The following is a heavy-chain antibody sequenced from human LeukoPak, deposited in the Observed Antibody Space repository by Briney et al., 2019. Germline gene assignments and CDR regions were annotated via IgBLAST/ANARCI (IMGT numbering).Heavy chain of an antibody. Sequence: SETLSLTCTVSGGSISSGDYYWSWIRQPPGKGLEWIGYIYYSGSTYYNPSLKSRVTISVDTSKNQFSLKLSSVTAADTAVYYCARRNYLLRYFDWLKLWYFDLWGRGTLVTVSS. J-gene: IGHJ2*01. CDR1: GGSISSGDYY. CDR2: IYYSGST. CDR3: ARRNYLLRYFDWLKLWYFDL. D-gene: IGHD3-9*01. V-gene: IGHV4-30-4*01.